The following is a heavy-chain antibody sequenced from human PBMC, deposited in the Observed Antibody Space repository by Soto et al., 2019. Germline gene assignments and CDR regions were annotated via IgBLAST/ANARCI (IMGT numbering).Heavy chain of an antibody. Sequence: QVQLVQCGAEVKKPGSSVKLSCKASAGTFSSYAMNWVRQAPGQGLEWMGGIIPMFATTNYAQKFQGRVSITADESTRTAYMALTSLRSDDTAVYYCARARISMMVVGAYYYAMDAWGQGTTVTVSS. CDR2: IIPMFATT. CDR3: ARARISMMVVGAYYYAMDA. V-gene: IGHV1-69*12. CDR1: AGTFSSYA. D-gene: IGHD3-22*01. J-gene: IGHJ6*02.